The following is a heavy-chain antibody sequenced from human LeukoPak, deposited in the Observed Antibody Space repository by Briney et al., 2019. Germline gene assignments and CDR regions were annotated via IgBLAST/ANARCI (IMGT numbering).Heavy chain of an antibody. CDR1: GFTFSIYW. Sequence: GGSLRLSCAASGFTFSIYWMTWVRQAPGKGLEWVANINQDGSEKYYVDSVKGRFTISRDNAKNSLCLQMNSLRAEDTAVYYCARDRYSSGIWGQGTMVTVSS. D-gene: IGHD6-19*01. J-gene: IGHJ3*02. CDR3: ARDRYSSGI. CDR2: INQDGSEK. V-gene: IGHV3-7*01.